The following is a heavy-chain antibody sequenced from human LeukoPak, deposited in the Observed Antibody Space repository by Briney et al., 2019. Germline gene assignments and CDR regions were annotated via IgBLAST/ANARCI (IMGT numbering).Heavy chain of an antibody. Sequence: PTGGSLRLSCAASGSTFSSSAMSWVRQAPGKGLEWVSSISARGISTYYADSVKGRFTISRDNSKNTLYLQMNSLRGDDIGVYYCAKSFDFSNGHSPTLTPFDSWGQGTLVSVSS. CDR2: ISARGIST. D-gene: IGHD3-3*01. V-gene: IGHV3-23*01. J-gene: IGHJ4*02. CDR3: AKSFDFSNGHSPTLTPFDS. CDR1: GSTFSSSA.